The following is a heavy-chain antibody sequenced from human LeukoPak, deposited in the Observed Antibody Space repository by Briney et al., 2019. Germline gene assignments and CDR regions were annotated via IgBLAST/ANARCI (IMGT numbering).Heavy chain of an antibody. CDR2: TIPIFGTA. V-gene: IGHV1-69*05. CDR3: ATQPFDSSGYYYSFDY. J-gene: IGHJ4*02. CDR1: GGTFSSYA. Sequence: SVTVSCTASGGTFSSYAISWVRQAPGQGLEWMGGTIPIFGTANYAQKFQGRVTITTEESTSTAYMELSSLRSEDTAVYYCATQPFDSSGYYYSFDYWGQGTLVTVSS. D-gene: IGHD3-22*01.